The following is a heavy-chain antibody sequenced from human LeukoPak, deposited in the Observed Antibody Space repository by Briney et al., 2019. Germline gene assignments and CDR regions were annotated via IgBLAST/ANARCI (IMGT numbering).Heavy chain of an antibody. Sequence: SETLSLTCAVYGGSFSGYYWSWIRQPPGKGLEWIGEINHSGSTNYNPSLKSRVTISVDTSKNQFSLKLSSVTAADTAVYYCARGRDWRGTVVVPAAIGRWFDPWGQGTLVTVSS. D-gene: IGHD2-2*02. V-gene: IGHV4-34*01. CDR2: INHSGST. J-gene: IGHJ5*02. CDR1: GGSFSGYY. CDR3: ARGRDWRGTVVVPAAIGRWFDP.